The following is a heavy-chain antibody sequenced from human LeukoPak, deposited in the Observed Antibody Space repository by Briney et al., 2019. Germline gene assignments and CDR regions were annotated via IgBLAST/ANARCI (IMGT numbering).Heavy chain of an antibody. CDR3: ARHGTISSESYFDY. V-gene: IGHV4-4*07. J-gene: IGHJ4*02. D-gene: IGHD1-14*01. CDR2: IYTSGNT. Sequence: PSETLSLTCTASGGSISSYYWTWIRQPAGKGLEWIGRIYTSGNTNYNPSLKSRVTMSVDTSKNQFSLKLSSVTAADTAVYYCARHGTISSESYFDYWGQGALVTVSS. CDR1: GGSISSYY.